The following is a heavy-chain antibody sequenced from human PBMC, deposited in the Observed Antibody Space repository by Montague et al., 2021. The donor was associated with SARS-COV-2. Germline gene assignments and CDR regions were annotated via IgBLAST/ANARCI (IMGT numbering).Heavy chain of an antibody. J-gene: IGHJ4*02. CDR2: IYYSGST. D-gene: IGHD5-12*01. CDR1: GGSISSYY. Sequence: SETRSLTCTVSGGSISSYYWSWIRQPPGKGLEWIGYIYYSGSTNYNPSLKSRVTISVDTSKNQFSLKLSSVTAADTAVYYCARVGGYDLDYFDYWGQGTLVTVSS. V-gene: IGHV4-59*01. CDR3: ARVGGYDLDYFDY.